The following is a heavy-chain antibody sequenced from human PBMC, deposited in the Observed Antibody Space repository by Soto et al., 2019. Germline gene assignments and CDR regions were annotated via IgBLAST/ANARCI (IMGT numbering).Heavy chain of an antibody. D-gene: IGHD4-17*01. CDR3: ARVDDYGIDY. CDR2: IYHSGST. Sequence: SETLSLTCAVSGGSISSGGYSWSWIRQPPGKGLEWIGYIYHSGSTYYNPSLKSRVTISVDRSKNQFSLKLSSVTAADTAVYYCARVDDYGIDYWGQGTLVTVSS. CDR1: GGSISSGGYS. J-gene: IGHJ4*02. V-gene: IGHV4-30-2*01.